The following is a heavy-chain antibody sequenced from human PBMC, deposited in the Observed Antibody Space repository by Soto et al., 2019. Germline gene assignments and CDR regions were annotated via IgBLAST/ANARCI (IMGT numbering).Heavy chain of an antibody. CDR1: GGSISSGGYS. V-gene: IGHV4-30-2*01. Sequence: SETLSLTCAVSGGSISSGGYSWSWIRQPPGKGLEWIGYIYHSGSTYYNPSLKSRVTISVDRSKNQFSLKLSSVTAADTAVYYCARAQDYVAKGYHFETWGQGTMVTVSS. CDR2: IYHSGST. J-gene: IGHJ4*02. CDR3: ARAQDYVAKGYHFET. D-gene: IGHD4-17*01.